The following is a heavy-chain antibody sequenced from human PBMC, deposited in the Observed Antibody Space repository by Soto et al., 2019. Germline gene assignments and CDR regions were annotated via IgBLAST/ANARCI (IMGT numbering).Heavy chain of an antibody. CDR2: IYHSGST. CDR1: SGSISSSNW. V-gene: IGHV4-4*02. Sequence: PSETLSLTCAVSSGSISSSNWWSWVRQPPGKGLEWIGEIYHSGSTNYNPSLKSRVTISVDKSKNQFSLKLSSVTAADTAVYYCARGIAAAGTRPWFDPWGQGTLVTVSS. CDR3: ARGIAAAGTRPWFDP. D-gene: IGHD6-13*01. J-gene: IGHJ5*02.